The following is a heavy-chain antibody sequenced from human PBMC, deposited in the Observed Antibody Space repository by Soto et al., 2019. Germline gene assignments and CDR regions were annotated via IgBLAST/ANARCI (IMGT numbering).Heavy chain of an antibody. D-gene: IGHD4-4*01. V-gene: IGHV3-9*01. J-gene: IGHJ6*02. CDR2: ISWNSGSI. CDR3: AKDSHPNLQTRMDV. CDR1: GFTFDDYA. Sequence: PGGSLRLSCAASGFTFDDYAMHWVRQAPGKGLEWVSGISWNSGSIGYADSVKGRFTISRDNAKNSLYLQMNSLRAEDTALYYCAKDSHPNLQTRMDVWGQGTTVTVSS.